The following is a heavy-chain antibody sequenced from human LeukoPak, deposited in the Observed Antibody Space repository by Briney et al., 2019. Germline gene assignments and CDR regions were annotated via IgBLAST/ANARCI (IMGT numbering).Heavy chain of an antibody. D-gene: IGHD2-21*01. CDR3: ARVARLPRAYDVCDC. V-gene: IGHV3-7*01. CDR2: IKEDGSEK. CDR1: GFTFSSYW. J-gene: IGHJ4*02. Sequence: GGSLRLSCAASGFTFSSYWMHWVRQAPGKGLEWVANIKEDGSEKNYVDSVKGRFTISRDNAKNSLSLQLNSLRAEDTAVYYCARVARLPRAYDVCDCWGQGTLVTATS.